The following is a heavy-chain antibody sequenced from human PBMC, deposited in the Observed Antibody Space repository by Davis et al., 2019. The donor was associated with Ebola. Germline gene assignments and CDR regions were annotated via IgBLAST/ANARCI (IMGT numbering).Heavy chain of an antibody. D-gene: IGHD2-15*01. CDR1: GGTFSSYA. CDR3: ARAPVVVVAANYYYGMDV. Sequence: AASVKVSCKASGGTFSSYAISWVRQAPGQGLEWMGRIIPILGIANYAQKFQGRVTITADKSTSTAYMELSSLRSEDTAVYYCARAPVVVVAANYYYGMDVWGQGTTVTVSS. J-gene: IGHJ6*02. V-gene: IGHV1-69*04. CDR2: IIPILGIA.